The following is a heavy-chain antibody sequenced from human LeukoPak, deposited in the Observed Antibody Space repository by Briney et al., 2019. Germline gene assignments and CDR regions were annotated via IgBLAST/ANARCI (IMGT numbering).Heavy chain of an antibody. CDR3: ARPNNVYYGSGSYYTGNWFDP. CDR1: GGSISSSSYY. Sequence: PSETLSLTSTVPGGSISSSSYYSGWIRQPPGKGLEWIGSIYYSGSTSYNPSLKSRGTISVDTSKSQFSLKLSSVTAADTAVYYCARPNNVYYGSGSYYTGNWFDPWGQGTLVTVSS. D-gene: IGHD3-10*01. V-gene: IGHV4-39*01. CDR2: IYYSGST. J-gene: IGHJ5*02.